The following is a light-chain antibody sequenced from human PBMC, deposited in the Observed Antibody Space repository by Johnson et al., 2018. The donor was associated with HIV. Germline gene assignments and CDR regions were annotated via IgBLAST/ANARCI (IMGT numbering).Light chain of an antibody. J-gene: IGLJ1*01. V-gene: IGLV1-51*02. Sequence: QSVLTQPPSVSAAPRQKVTISCSGSSSNIGNNNVSWYQQLPGTAPKLLIYENNKRPSGIPDRFSGSKSGTSATLGITGLQTGDEADYYCGTWDSSLSAGVFGTGTKVTVL. CDR2: ENN. CDR1: SSNIGNNN. CDR3: GTWDSSLSAGV.